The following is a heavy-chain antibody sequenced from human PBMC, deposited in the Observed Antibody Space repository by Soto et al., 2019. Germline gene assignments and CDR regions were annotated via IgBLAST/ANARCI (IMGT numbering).Heavy chain of an antibody. V-gene: IGHV1-8*01. D-gene: IGHD3-10*01. CDR2: INPNSGNI. CDR1: GNTFTSYD. CDR3: ARGRASGSYYLLDY. Sequence: ASVKVSCKASGNTFTSYDINWVRQATGHGLEWMGWINPNSGNIGYAQKFQGRVTMTRDTAIRTAYMEVSRLISDDTAVYYCARGRASGSYYLLDYWGQGTLVTFSS. J-gene: IGHJ4*02.